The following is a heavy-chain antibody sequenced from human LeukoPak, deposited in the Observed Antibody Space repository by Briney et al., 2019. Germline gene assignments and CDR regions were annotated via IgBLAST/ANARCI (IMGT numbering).Heavy chain of an antibody. J-gene: IGHJ3*02. Sequence: GGSLRLSCAASGFTFSNAWMSWVRQAPGKGLEWVGRIKSKTDGGTTDYAAPVKGRFTISRDDSKNTLYLQMNSLKTEDTAVYYCTTDYKAEDAFDIWGQGTMVTVSS. CDR3: TTDYKAEDAFDI. D-gene: IGHD3-10*01. CDR1: GFTFSNAW. CDR2: IKSKTDGGTT. V-gene: IGHV3-15*01.